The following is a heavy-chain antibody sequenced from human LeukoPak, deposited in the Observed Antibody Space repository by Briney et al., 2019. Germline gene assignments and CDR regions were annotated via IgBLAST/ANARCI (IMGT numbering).Heavy chain of an antibody. Sequence: GGSLRLSCAASGFTFSTYAMSWVRQAPGKGLEWVSAISGSGGSTYYADSVRGRFTISRDSSKNTLYLQMNSLRAEDTAVYYCAMYYRDSSSYIDYWGEGTLVTVSS. CDR1: GFTFSTYA. CDR3: AMYYRDSSSYIDY. J-gene: IGHJ4*02. CDR2: ISGSGGST. V-gene: IGHV3-23*01. D-gene: IGHD3-22*01.